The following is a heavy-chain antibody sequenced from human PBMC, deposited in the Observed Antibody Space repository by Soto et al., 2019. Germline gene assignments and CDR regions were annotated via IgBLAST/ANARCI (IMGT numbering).Heavy chain of an antibody. CDR2: IYSGGST. CDR3: ARDLSVDYYYYYMDV. J-gene: IGHJ6*03. CDR1: GFTVSSNY. D-gene: IGHD1-26*01. V-gene: IGHV3-66*01. Sequence: GGSLRLSCAASGFTVSSNYMSWVRQAPGKGLEWVSVIYSGGSTYYADSVKGRFTISRDNSKNTLYLQMNSLRAEDTAVYYCARDLSVDYYYYYMDVWGKGTTVTVSS.